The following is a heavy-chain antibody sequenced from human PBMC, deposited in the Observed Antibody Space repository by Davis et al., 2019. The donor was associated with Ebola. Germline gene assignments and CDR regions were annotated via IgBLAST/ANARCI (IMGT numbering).Heavy chain of an antibody. CDR1: GFTFSNYA. CDR2: ISGSGGST. Sequence: PGGSLRLSCAASGFTFSNYAMNWVRQAPGKGLEWVSTISGSGGSTYYADSVKGRFTISRDNSKNTLYLQMNSLRAEDTAVYYCARENGLLRDAFDIWGQGTMVTVSS. J-gene: IGHJ3*02. D-gene: IGHD2-15*01. V-gene: IGHV3-23*01. CDR3: ARENGLLRDAFDI.